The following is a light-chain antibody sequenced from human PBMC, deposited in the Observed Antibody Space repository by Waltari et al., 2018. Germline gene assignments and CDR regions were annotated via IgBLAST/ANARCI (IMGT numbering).Light chain of an antibody. V-gene: IGKV4-1*01. CDR2: WAS. J-gene: IGKJ1*01. CDR3: QQYYIAPWT. CDR1: QSVSYSPANKNY. Sequence: DVVMTQSPDSLAVSLGERATINCKSTQSVSYSPANKNYLAWFQQKPGQPPKLLIYWASTRESGVPDRFTGSGSGTDFTLTINSLQAEDVAVYYCQQYYIAPWTFGQGSKVEIK.